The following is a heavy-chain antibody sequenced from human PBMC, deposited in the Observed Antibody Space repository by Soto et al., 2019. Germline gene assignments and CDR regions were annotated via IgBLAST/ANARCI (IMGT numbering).Heavy chain of an antibody. V-gene: IGHV3-74*01. J-gene: IGHJ4*02. CDR3: ARGYSRGPAY. CDR2: TNGDGSIT. CDR1: GFTFRNHW. D-gene: IGHD6-19*01. Sequence: EVQLVESGGGLVQPGGSLRLSCAASGFTFRNHWMHWVRQAPGKGLVWVSRTNGDGSITTYADSVKGRFTISRDNAKNTLYRQLNSLRAEDTALYYCARGYSRGPAYWGQGTLVTVSS.